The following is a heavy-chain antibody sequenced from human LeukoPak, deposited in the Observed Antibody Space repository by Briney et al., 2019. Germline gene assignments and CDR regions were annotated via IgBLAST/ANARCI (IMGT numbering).Heavy chain of an antibody. J-gene: IGHJ3*02. CDR3: ARRLHHYDSSGYYLDAFDI. CDR2: INPNSGGT. V-gene: IGHV1-2*02. D-gene: IGHD3-22*01. CDR1: GYTFTGYY. Sequence: GASVKVSCKASGYTFTGYYMQWVRQAPGQGLEWMGWINPNSGGTNYAQKLQGRVTMTTDTSTSTAYMELRSLRSDDTAVYYCARRLHHYDSSGYYLDAFDIWGQGTMVTVSS.